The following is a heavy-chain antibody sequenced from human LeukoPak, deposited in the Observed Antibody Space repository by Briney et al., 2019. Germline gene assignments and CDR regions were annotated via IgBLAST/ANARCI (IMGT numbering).Heavy chain of an antibody. D-gene: IGHD6-6*01. Sequence: GGSLRLSCGASGFTFSSYGMSWVRQAPGKGLEWVSTISNTAYNTYYADSVKGRFTISRDNSKNTLYLQMSSLRAEDTAVYYCAKDQAARPFDYWGQGTLVTVSS. J-gene: IGHJ4*02. CDR3: AKDQAARPFDY. CDR1: GFTFSSYG. V-gene: IGHV3-23*01. CDR2: ISNTAYNT.